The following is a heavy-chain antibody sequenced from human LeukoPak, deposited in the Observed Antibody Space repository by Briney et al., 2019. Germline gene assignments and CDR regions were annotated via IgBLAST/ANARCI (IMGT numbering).Heavy chain of an antibody. J-gene: IGHJ4*02. Sequence: GGSLRLSCAAPGFTFSSYGMHWVRQAPGKGLEWVAVISYDGSNKYYADSVKGRFTISRDNSKNTLYLQMNSLRAEDTAVYYCAKDFPFRGRIAAAGSGYYFDYWGQGTLVTVSS. CDR3: AKDFPFRGRIAAAGSGYYFDY. D-gene: IGHD6-13*01. CDR2: ISYDGSNK. V-gene: IGHV3-30*18. CDR1: GFTFSSYG.